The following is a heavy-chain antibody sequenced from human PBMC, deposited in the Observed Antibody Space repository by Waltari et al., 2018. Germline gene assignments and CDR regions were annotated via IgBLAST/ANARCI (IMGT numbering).Heavy chain of an antibody. V-gene: IGHV1-2*02. D-gene: IGHD3-22*01. J-gene: IGHJ4*02. CDR1: GYTFTGYY. CDR2: INPNSGGT. CDR3: ARVPPLTYYYDSSGYYYY. Sequence: QVQLVQSGAEVKKPGASVKVSCKASGYTFTGYYMHWVRQAPGQGLEWMGWINPNSGGTNYAQKFQGRVTMTRDTSISTAYMELGRLRSDDTAVDYCARVPPLTYYYDSSGYYYYWGQGTLVTVSS.